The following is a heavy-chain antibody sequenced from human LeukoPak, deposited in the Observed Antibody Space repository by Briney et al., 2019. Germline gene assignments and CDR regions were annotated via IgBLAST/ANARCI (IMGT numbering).Heavy chain of an antibody. D-gene: IGHD3-10*01. CDR2: INHSGST. CDR3: ARRVRLWFGEALYYYYYMDV. V-gene: IGHV4-39*07. Sequence: SETLSLTCTVSGGSISSSSYYWSWIRQPPGKGLEWIGEINHSGSTNYNPSLKSRVTISVDTSKNQFSLKLSSVTAADTAVYYCARRVRLWFGEALYYYYYMDVWGKGTTVTISS. J-gene: IGHJ6*03. CDR1: GGSISSSSYY.